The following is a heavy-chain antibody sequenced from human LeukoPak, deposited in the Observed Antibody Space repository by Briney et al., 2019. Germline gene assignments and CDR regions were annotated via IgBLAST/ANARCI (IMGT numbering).Heavy chain of an antibody. Sequence: GGSLRLSCAASGFTFSGSAMHWVRQASGKGLEWVGRIRSKANSYATAYAASVKGRFTISRDDSKNTLYLQMNSLRAEDTAVYYCAKGSRRFDPWGQGTLVTVSS. CDR2: IRSKANSYAT. CDR3: AKGSRRFDP. J-gene: IGHJ5*02. V-gene: IGHV3-73*01. CDR1: GFTFSGSA.